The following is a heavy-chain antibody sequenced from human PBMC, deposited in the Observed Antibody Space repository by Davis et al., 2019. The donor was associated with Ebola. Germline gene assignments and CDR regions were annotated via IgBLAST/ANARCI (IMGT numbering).Heavy chain of an antibody. J-gene: IGHJ5*02. CDR1: GYTFTSYA. CDR2: INAGNGNT. CDR3: AREVMITFGGVIVRENWFDL. V-gene: IGHV1-3*01. D-gene: IGHD3-16*02. Sequence: ASVKVSCKASGYTFTSYAMHWVRQAPGQRLEWMGWINAGNGNTKYSQKFQGRVTITRDTSASTAYMELSSLRSEDTAVYYCAREVMITFGGVIVRENWFDLWGQGTLVTVSS.